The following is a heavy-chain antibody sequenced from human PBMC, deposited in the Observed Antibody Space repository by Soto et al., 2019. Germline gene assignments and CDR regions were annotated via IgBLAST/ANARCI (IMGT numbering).Heavy chain of an antibody. CDR2: IYWDDDK. J-gene: IGHJ5*02. Sequence: QITLKESGTTLVKPTQTLTLTCTFSGFSLSTSGVGVGWIRQPPGKALEWLALIYWDDDKRYSPSLKSRLTTTKDTSKNQVVLTMTTMDPVDTATYYRAHRPIRNWFDPWGQGTLVTVSS. V-gene: IGHV2-5*02. CDR3: AHRPIRNWFDP. CDR1: GFSLSTSGVG.